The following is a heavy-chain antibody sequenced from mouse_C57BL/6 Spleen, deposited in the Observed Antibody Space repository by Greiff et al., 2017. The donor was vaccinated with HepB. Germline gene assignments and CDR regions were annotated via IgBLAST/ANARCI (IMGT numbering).Heavy chain of an antibody. V-gene: IGHV3-6*01. CDR1: GYSITSGYY. CDR2: ISYDGSN. Sequence: EVQLVESGPGLVKPSQSLSLTCSVTGYSITSGYYWNWIRQFPGNRLEWMGYISYDGSNNYNPSLKNRISNTLDTSKNQFFLKLNSVTTEDTATYYYARPSLDYSNPYYAMDYWGQGTSVTVSS. D-gene: IGHD2-5*01. CDR3: ARPSLDYSNPYYAMDY. J-gene: IGHJ4*01.